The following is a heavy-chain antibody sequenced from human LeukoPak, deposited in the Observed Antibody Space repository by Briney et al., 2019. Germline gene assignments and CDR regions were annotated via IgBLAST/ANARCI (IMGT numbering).Heavy chain of an antibody. J-gene: IGHJ6*03. CDR1: GYAFTSSD. D-gene: IGHD6-19*01. V-gene: IGHV1-8*01. CDR2: MNPNSGNT. Sequence: ASVKVSCKASGYAFTSSDINWVRQATGQGLEWMGWMNPNSGNTGYAQNFQSRVTMTRNTSISTAYMELSRLRSEDTAVYYCARGARSSGSQYYYYYYYMDVWGKGTSVTISS. CDR3: ARGARSSGSQYYYYYYYMDV.